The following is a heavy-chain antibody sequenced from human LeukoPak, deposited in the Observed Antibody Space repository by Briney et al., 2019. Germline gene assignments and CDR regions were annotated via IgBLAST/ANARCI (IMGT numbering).Heavy chain of an antibody. CDR1: GLTFISYE. J-gene: IGHJ4*02. D-gene: IGHD6-13*01. V-gene: IGHV3-48*03. CDR3: AKDRYSGLNAIDY. CDR2: ISSSGSTI. Sequence: QPGGSLRLSCSASGLTFISYEMNSVRQAPGKGLEWVSYISSSGSTIYYADSVKGRFTISRDNSKSTLYLQMNSLRAEDTAVYYCAKDRYSGLNAIDYWGQGTLVTVSS.